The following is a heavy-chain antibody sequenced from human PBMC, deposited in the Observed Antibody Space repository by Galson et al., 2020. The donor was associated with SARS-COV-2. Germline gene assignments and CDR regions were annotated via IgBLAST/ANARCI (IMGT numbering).Heavy chain of an antibody. CDR2: IRRSSDMN. J-gene: IGHJ4*02. Sequence: TGGSLRLSCAASGFPFSDYSMNWVRQAPGKGLEWDSYIRRSSDMNYYADSVKVRFTISRDNADNSLYLQMNSLRDEDTAVYYCARSTGHFVYWGQGTLVTVSS. D-gene: IGHD3-9*01. V-gene: IGHV3-48*02. CDR1: GFPFSDYS. CDR3: ARSTGHFVY.